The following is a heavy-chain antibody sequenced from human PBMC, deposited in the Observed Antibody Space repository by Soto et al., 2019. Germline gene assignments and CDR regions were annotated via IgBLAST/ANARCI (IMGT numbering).Heavy chain of an antibody. D-gene: IGHD5-12*01. Sequence: SETLSLTCTVSGGSISSGGYYWSWIRQHPGKGLEWIGYIYYSGTTYYTYYNPSLKSRVTLSVDTSKNQFSLKLSSVTAADTAVYYCARHPNSGWLGYWGQGILVTVSS. CDR1: GGSISSGGYY. V-gene: IGHV4-39*01. CDR2: IYYSGTTYYT. CDR3: ARHPNSGWLGY. J-gene: IGHJ4*02.